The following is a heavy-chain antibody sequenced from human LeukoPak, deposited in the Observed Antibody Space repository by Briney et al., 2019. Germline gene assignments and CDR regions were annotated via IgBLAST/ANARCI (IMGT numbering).Heavy chain of an antibody. CDR2: IYYSGST. CDR1: GGSTRSYY. D-gene: IGHD3-3*01. CDR3: ARGRFLDAFDI. V-gene: IGHV4-59*01. Sequence: PSETLSLTCIASGGSTRSYYWSCIRQPPGKRLEWIGYIYYSGSTKYKPSLKSRVTISVDTSKNQFSLKLSSVTAADTAVYYCARGRFLDAFDIWGQGTMVTVSS. J-gene: IGHJ3*02.